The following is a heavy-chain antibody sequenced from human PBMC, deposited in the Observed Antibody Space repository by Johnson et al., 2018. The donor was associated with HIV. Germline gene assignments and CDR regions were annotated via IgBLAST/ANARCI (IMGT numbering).Heavy chain of an antibody. D-gene: IGHD3-10*01. CDR2: ISWNGGNT. Sequence: VQLVESGGGVVQPGRSLRLSCAASGFTFDDYGMSWVRQAPGKGLEWVSGISWNGGNTDYADSVKGRFTISRDNSKDTLYLQMNSLRAEDTAVYYCASEVRGVLDIWGQGTMVTVSS. V-gene: IGHV3-20*04. J-gene: IGHJ3*02. CDR1: GFTFDDYG. CDR3: ASEVRGVLDI.